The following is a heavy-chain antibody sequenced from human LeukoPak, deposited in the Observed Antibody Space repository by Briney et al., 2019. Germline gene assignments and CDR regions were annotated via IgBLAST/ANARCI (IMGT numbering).Heavy chain of an antibody. CDR3: ARDCGGDSYSFDY. D-gene: IGHD2-21*02. J-gene: IGHJ4*02. CDR2: IYYSGST. V-gene: IGHV4-39*07. CDR1: GGSISSSSYY. Sequence: PSETLSLTCTVSGGSISSSSYYWGWIRQPPGKGLEWIGSIYYSGSTYYNPSLKSRVTISVDTSKNQFSLKLSSVTAADTAVYYCARDCGGDSYSFDYWGQGTLVTVSS.